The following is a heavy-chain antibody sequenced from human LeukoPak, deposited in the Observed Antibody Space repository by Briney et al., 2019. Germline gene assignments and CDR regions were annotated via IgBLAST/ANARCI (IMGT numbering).Heavy chain of an antibody. Sequence: PSQTLSLTCTVSGGSISSGSYYWSWIRQPAGKGLEWIGRIYTSGSTNYNPSLKSRVTISVDTSKNQFSLKLSSVTAADTAVYYCARGSPVLLGWYFDLWGRGTLVTVSS. D-gene: IGHD3-10*01. J-gene: IGHJ2*01. CDR3: ARGSPVLLGWYFDL. CDR2: IYTSGST. V-gene: IGHV4-61*02. CDR1: GGSISSGSYY.